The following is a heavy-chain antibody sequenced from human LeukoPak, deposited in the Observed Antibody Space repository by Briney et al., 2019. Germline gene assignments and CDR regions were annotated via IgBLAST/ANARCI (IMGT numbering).Heavy chain of an antibody. J-gene: IGHJ4*02. Sequence: ASVKVSCKASGYTFTSYGISWVRQAPGQGLEWMGWINPNSGGTNYAQKFQGRVTMTRDTSISTAYMELSRLRSDDTAVYYCATAGYSSSDYFDYWGQGTLVTVSS. CDR2: INPNSGGT. V-gene: IGHV1-2*02. D-gene: IGHD6-13*01. CDR3: ATAGYSSSDYFDY. CDR1: GYTFTSYG.